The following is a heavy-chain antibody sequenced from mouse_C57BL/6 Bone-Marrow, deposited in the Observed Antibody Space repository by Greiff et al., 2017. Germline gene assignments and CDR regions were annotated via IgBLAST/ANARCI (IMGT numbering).Heavy chain of an antibody. V-gene: IGHV5-12*01. Sequence: EVQLVESGGGLVQPGGSLKLSCAASGFTFSDYYMYWVRQTPEKGLEWVAYISNGGGSTYYPDTLKGRCTISRDNAYNTLYLQMSRLKSEDPAMYYSEKQAPYYYGRGYYFDYWGQGTTLTVSS. D-gene: IGHD1-1*01. CDR3: EKQAPYYYGRGYYFDY. CDR1: GFTFSDYY. CDR2: ISNGGGST. J-gene: IGHJ2*01.